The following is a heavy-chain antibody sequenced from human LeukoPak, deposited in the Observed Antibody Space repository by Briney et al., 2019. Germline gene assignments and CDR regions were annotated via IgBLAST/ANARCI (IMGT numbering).Heavy chain of an antibody. CDR1: GFTFSSYA. D-gene: IGHD3-3*01. Sequence: GGSLRLSCAASGFTFSSYAMSWVRQAPGKGLEWVSAISGSGGSTYYADSVKGRFTISRDNSKNTLYLQMNSLRAEDTAVYYCAKDSHDFWSGSRFDYWGQGTLVTVSS. J-gene: IGHJ4*02. CDR2: ISGSGGST. CDR3: AKDSHDFWSGSRFDY. V-gene: IGHV3-23*01.